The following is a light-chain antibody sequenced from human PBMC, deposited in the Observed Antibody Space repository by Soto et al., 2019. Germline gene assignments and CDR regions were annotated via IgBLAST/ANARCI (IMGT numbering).Light chain of an antibody. J-gene: IGLJ2*01. CDR3: SSYTTNTTVV. V-gene: IGLV2-11*01. CDR2: DVT. Sequence: QSVLTQPRSVSGSPGQSVTISCTGTSSDVGGFNYVSWYQQHPGKAPQLMIYDVTKRPSGVPDRFSGSKSGNTASLSISGLQAEDEADYYCSSYTTNTTVVFGGGTKLTVL. CDR1: SSDVGGFNY.